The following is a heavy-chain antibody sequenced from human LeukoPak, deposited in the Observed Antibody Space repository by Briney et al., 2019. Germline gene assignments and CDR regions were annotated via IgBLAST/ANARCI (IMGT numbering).Heavy chain of an antibody. Sequence: PGRSLRLSCAASGFTFSSYGMHWVRQAPGKGLEWVAVISYDGSNKYYADSVKGRFTISRDNSKNTLYLQMNSLRAEDTAVYYCAKSKTYYYGMDVWGQGTTVTVSS. CDR1: GFTFSSYG. V-gene: IGHV3-30*18. J-gene: IGHJ6*02. CDR3: AKSKTYYYGMDV. CDR2: ISYDGSNK.